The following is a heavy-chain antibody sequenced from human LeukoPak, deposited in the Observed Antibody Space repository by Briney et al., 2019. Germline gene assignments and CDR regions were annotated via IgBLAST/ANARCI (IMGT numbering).Heavy chain of an antibody. J-gene: IGHJ4*02. Sequence: PGGSLRLSCAASGFTFSSSAMSWVRQAPGKGLEWVSTISGSDSSTHYADSVKGRFTISRDNSKNTLYLQMNSLRAEDTAVYYCVALFAWAAAGTEYWGQGTLVTVSS. CDR2: ISGSDSST. CDR3: VALFAWAAAGTEY. V-gene: IGHV3-23*01. D-gene: IGHD6-13*01. CDR1: GFTFSSSA.